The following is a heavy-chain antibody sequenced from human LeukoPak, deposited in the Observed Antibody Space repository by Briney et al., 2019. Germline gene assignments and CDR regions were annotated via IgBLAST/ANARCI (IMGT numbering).Heavy chain of an antibody. CDR1: GGSFSGYY. Sequence: SETLSLTCAVYGGSFSGYYWSWIRQPPGKGLEWIGEIYHTGSTNYKPSLKSRVTISVDKSKNQFSLRLSSVTAADTAVYYCARDRATAGQTDAYDIWGQGTMVTVSS. D-gene: IGHD6-13*01. V-gene: IGHV4-34*01. J-gene: IGHJ3*02. CDR2: IYHTGST. CDR3: ARDRATAGQTDAYDI.